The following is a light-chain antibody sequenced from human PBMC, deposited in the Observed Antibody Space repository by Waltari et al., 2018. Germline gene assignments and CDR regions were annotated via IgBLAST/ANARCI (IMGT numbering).Light chain of an antibody. V-gene: IGLV1-47*01. J-gene: IGLJ2*01. CDR2: RNK. Sequence: QSVLTQPPSASGTPGQRVTISCSGSSSNIGSNYVYWYQQLPGTAPKLLIYRNKLRPAGVPDRFSGSKSVTSASLAISGLRSEDEADYYCAAWDDSLSGVVFGGGTKLTVL. CDR1: SSNIGSNY. CDR3: AAWDDSLSGVV.